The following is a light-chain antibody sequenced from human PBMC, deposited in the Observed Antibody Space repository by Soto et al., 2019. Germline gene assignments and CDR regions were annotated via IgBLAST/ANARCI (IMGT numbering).Light chain of an antibody. CDR1: QGISSA. Sequence: AIQLTQSPSSLSASVGDRVTITCRASQGISSALAWYQQKPGKAPKLLIYDASSLESGVPSRFSGSGSGTDFTLTISSLQPEDFATYYCQQFNNYPLFGQGTRPEIK. CDR2: DAS. J-gene: IGKJ5*01. V-gene: IGKV1D-13*01. CDR3: QQFNNYPL.